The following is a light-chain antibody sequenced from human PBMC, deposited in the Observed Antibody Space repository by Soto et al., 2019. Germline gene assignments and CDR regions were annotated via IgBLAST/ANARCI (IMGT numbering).Light chain of an antibody. CDR3: QQFGSSLYT. V-gene: IGKV3-20*01. CDR2: GAS. CDR1: QSVSDNN. Sequence: VVLTQSLGTLSLTPGDRGALSCRASQSVSDNNLAWYQLRPGQAPRLLIYGASRRATGIPDRFSGSGSGTDFTLTISGLEPEDFAVYYCQQFGSSLYTFGQGTKVDIK. J-gene: IGKJ2*01.